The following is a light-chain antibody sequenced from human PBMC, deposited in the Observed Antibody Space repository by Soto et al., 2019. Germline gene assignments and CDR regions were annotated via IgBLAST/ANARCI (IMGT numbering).Light chain of an antibody. CDR2: EVS. Sequence: QSVLAXPASVSGSPGQSVTISCTGTSSDVGNYNHVSWYQQPPGKAPKLLIYEVSERPSGVSDRFSGSKSGNTASLTISGLQADDEADYYCCSYAGIRHSLFGSGTKVTVL. CDR3: CSYAGIRHSL. J-gene: IGLJ1*01. V-gene: IGLV2-23*02. CDR1: SSDVGNYNH.